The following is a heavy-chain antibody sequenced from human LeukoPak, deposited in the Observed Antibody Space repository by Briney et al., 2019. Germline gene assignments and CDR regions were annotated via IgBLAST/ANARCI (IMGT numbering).Heavy chain of an antibody. CDR1: GYSFTSSA. D-gene: IGHD1-26*01. CDR2: INPYNGET. Sequence: GASVKVSCKASGYSFTSSAISWVRQAPGQGLEWMGWINPYNGETNYAQKLQGRVTMTTDTSTSTAYMELRSLRSDDTAVYYCARDAGGSYPTRIYYYYYYMDVWGKGTTVTISS. V-gene: IGHV1-18*01. CDR3: ARDAGGSYPTRIYYYYYYMDV. J-gene: IGHJ6*03.